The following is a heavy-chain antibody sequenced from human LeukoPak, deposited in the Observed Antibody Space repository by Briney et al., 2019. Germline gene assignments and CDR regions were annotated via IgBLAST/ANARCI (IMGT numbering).Heavy chain of an antibody. CDR2: IYYSGST. Sequence: SETLSLTCTVSGGSVTDYYWSWIRQSPGKGLEWIGYIYYSGSTNYNPSLKSRVTISVDTSKNQFSLKLSSVTAADTAVYYCAREVPYYYYMDVWGKGTTVTISS. CDR1: GGSVTDYY. J-gene: IGHJ6*03. CDR3: AREVPYYYYMDV. V-gene: IGHV4-59*02.